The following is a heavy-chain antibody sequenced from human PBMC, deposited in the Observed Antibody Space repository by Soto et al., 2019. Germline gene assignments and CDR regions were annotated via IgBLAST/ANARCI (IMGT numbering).Heavy chain of an antibody. V-gene: IGHV1-18*04. Sequence: QVQLVQAGAEVKRPGASVRLPCKASGYTLTSYGISWVRQAPGQGLEWMGWISTDTGDTNYARKTPGRVTLTTDTSTNPAYMELRSLRSDDTAVSYCVRALAQATGSYALDSWGQATLVIVSS. CDR1: GYTLTSYG. J-gene: IGHJ4*02. CDR3: VRALAQATGSYALDS. CDR2: ISTDTGDT. D-gene: IGHD6-19*01.